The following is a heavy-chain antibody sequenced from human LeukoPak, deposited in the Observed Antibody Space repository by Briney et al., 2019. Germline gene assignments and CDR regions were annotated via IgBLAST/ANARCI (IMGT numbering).Heavy chain of an antibody. V-gene: IGHV3-23*01. CDR2: ISGSGGST. Sequence: GGSLRLSCAASGFTFSSYAMSWVRQARGKALEWVSAISGSGGSTYYADSVKGRFTISRDNSKNTLYLQMNSLRAEDTAVYYCAKDGTLVATGLDYWGQGTLVTVSS. CDR1: GFTFSSYA. J-gene: IGHJ4*02. D-gene: IGHD5-12*01. CDR3: AKDGTLVATGLDY.